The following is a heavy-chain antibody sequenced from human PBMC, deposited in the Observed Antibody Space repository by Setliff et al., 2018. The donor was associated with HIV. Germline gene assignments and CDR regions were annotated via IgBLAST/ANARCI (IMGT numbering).Heavy chain of an antibody. Sequence: GGSLRLSCAASGFAFSAYAMSWVRQTPGKGLEWVGRIKSKADGGTTDYASPVKGRFTISRDDSKNTLYLQMNSLKTEDTAVYYCTIHTGLDYWGQGTLVTVSS. J-gene: IGHJ4*02. V-gene: IGHV3-15*01. CDR2: IKSKADGGTT. CDR3: TIHTGLDY. CDR1: GFAFSAYA.